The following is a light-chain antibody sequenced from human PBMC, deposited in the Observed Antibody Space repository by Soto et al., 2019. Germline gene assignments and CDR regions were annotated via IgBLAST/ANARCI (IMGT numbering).Light chain of an antibody. Sequence: DIVMTQSPDSLAVSLGERATINCKSSQTVLYSSNNKNYLAWFQQKPGRPPKVLIYGASTRESGFPDRFSGSGSGTDFTLTISSLQAEDVAVYYCQQYYTTPYTFGQGTKLEIK. V-gene: IGKV4-1*01. CDR3: QQYYTTPYT. J-gene: IGKJ2*01. CDR1: QTVLYSSNNKNY. CDR2: GAS.